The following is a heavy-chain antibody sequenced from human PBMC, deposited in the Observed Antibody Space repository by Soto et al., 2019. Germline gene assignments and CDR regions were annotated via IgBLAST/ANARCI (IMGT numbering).Heavy chain of an antibody. V-gene: IGHV3-21*01. CDR3: ATIFSCSGGSCIHFGLDI. D-gene: IGHD2-15*01. J-gene: IGHJ6*02. CDR2: ISGSGSYI. Sequence: GGSLRLSCSASGFNFRIYTMYWVRQAPGKGLEWVSSISGSGSYIYYGDSVKGRFTISRDNAKNSLYLQMNSLRVEDTAVYYCATIFSCSGGSCIHFGLDIWGQGTTVTVSS. CDR1: GFNFRIYT.